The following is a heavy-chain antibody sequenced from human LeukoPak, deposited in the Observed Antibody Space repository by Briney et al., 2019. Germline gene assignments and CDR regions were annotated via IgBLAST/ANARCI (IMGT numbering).Heavy chain of an antibody. V-gene: IGHV4-59*01. Sequence: PETLSLTCTVSGGSLSSYYWSWIRQSPGKGLECIGYIHYTGSTNYNPSLKSRVTISVETSKNQFSLKLKSVTAADTAVYYCARGGYYGSGNDFRFDPWGQGTLVTVSS. J-gene: IGHJ5*02. CDR2: IHYTGST. CDR3: ARGGYYGSGNDFRFDP. CDR1: GGSLSSYY. D-gene: IGHD3-10*01.